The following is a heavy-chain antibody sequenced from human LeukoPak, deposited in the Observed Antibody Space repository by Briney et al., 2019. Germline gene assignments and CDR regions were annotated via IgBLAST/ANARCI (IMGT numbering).Heavy chain of an antibody. CDR1: AFTFRSFW. CDR2: IKQDGSEK. D-gene: IGHD3-22*01. Sequence: GGSLRLSCAASAFTFRSFWMSWVRQAPGKGLEWVANIKQDGSEKYYVDSVKGRFTISRDNAKNSLFLHMNSLRAVDTAVYYCARAGGYYYDSSGYYYAEEYYFDYWGQGTLVTVSS. CDR3: ARAGGYYYDSSGYYYAEEYYFDY. V-gene: IGHV3-7*05. J-gene: IGHJ4*02.